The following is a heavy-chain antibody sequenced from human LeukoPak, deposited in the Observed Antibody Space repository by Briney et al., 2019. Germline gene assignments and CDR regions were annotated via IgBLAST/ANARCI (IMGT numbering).Heavy chain of an antibody. CDR2: IKQDGSEK. J-gene: IGHJ4*02. CDR3: ASGLELDH. V-gene: IGHV3-7*03. CDR1: GFTFRSYW. Sequence: PGGSLRLSCAASGFTFRSYWMRWVRQAPGKGLEWVANIKQDGSEKNYVDSEKGRFTISRDNAKNSLYLQMNSLRAEDTAVYYCASGLELDHWGQGTLVTVSS.